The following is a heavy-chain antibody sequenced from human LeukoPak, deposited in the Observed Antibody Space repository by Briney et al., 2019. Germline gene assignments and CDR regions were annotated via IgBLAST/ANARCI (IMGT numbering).Heavy chain of an antibody. D-gene: IGHD2-2*01. CDR3: ARANFLYCSSSTCLFDY. V-gene: IGHV1-2*02. CDR2: INPNDGDT. Sequence: ASVKVSCKASGYTFTDYYMHWGRQAPGPGFEWMGWINPNDGDTNYAQKFQGRVTMTRDTSISTAHMEVSRLRSDDTAVYYCARANFLYCSSSTCLFDYWGQGTLVTVSS. J-gene: IGHJ4*02. CDR1: GYTFTDYY.